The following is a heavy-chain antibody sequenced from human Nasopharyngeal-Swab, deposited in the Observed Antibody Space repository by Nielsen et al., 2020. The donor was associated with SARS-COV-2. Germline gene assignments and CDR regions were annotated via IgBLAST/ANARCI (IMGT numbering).Heavy chain of an antibody. CDR3: ATAGPVLTGYYPDYYYYYGMDV. D-gene: IGHD3-9*01. CDR1: GDTLTELS. Sequence: ASVKVSCKVSGDTLTELSMHWVRQAPGKGLEGRGGFDPEDGETIYAQKFQGRVTMTEDTSTDTAYMELSSLRSEDTAVYYCATAGPVLTGYYPDYYYYYGMDVWGQGTTVTVSS. J-gene: IGHJ6*02. V-gene: IGHV1-24*01. CDR2: FDPEDGET.